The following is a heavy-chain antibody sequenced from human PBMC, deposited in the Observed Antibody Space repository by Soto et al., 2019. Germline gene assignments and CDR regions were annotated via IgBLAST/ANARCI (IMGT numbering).Heavy chain of an antibody. D-gene: IGHD1-1*01. Sequence: QVHLVQSGAEVKKPGASVKVSCKGSGYTFTTYSITWVRQAPGQGLEWMVWISAHNGSTNYAQKLQGRVTVTRDTSTSTAYMELRSLRSDDTALYYCARGRYGDYWGQGALVTVSS. CDR1: GYTFTTYS. CDR3: ARGRYGDY. CDR2: ISAHNGST. J-gene: IGHJ4*02. V-gene: IGHV1-18*01.